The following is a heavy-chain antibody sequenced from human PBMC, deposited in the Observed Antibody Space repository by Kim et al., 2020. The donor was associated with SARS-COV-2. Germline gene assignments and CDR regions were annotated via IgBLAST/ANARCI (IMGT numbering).Heavy chain of an antibody. V-gene: IGHV3-30*18. CDR1: GFTFSSYG. CDR2: ISYDGSNK. J-gene: IGHJ4*02. Sequence: GGSLRLSCAASGFTFSSYGMHWVRQAPGKGLEWVAVISYDGSNKYYADSVKGRFTISRDNSKNTLYLQMNSLRAEDTAVYYCAKDPAADSNGYFDYWGQG. D-gene: IGHD6-13*01. CDR3: AKDPAADSNGYFDY.